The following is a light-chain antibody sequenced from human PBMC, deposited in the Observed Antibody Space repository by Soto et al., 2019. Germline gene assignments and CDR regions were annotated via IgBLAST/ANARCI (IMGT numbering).Light chain of an antibody. CDR3: QQYATSPIT. Sequence: ELVLTQSPGTLSLSPGESATLSCRASQPVSSNFLAWYQQKPGQAPRLLIYGVSSRASGIPDRFFGSGSGTDFTLTINRLEPEALAVYYCQQYATSPITFGQGTRLE. CDR2: GVS. J-gene: IGKJ5*01. CDR1: QPVSSNF. V-gene: IGKV3-20*01.